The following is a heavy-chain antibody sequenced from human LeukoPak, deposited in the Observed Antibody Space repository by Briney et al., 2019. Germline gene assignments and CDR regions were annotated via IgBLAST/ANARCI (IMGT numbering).Heavy chain of an antibody. CDR1: GYTFSRSY. V-gene: IGHV1-2*02. J-gene: IGHJ4*02. CDR3: ARDMYSGTYGH. D-gene: IGHD1-26*01. CDR2: INPTSGVT. Sequence: GASVKLSCKASGYTFSRSYMHWVRQAPGQGLEWMGWINPTSGVTKYAEKFQGRGTINRDTSINAAYMEMSDTGPDETAVYYCARDMYSGTYGHWGQGTLVTVSS.